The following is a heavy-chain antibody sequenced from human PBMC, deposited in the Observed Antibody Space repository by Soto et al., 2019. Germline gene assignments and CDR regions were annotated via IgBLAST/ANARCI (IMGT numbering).Heavy chain of an antibody. CDR2: IDPSDSYT. CDR1: GYSFTSYW. CDR3: ARDSMTTVTPSNFDY. D-gene: IGHD4-17*01. J-gene: IGHJ4*02. Sequence: GEALKISCKGSGYSFTSYWISWVRQMPGKGLEWRGRIDPSDSYTNYSPSFQGHVTISADKSISTAYLQWSSLKASDTAMYYCARDSMTTVTPSNFDYWGQGTLVTVSS. V-gene: IGHV5-10-1*01.